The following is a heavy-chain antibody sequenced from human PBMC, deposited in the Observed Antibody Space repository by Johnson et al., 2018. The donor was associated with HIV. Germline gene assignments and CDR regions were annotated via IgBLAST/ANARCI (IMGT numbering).Heavy chain of an antibody. V-gene: IGHV3-66*01. J-gene: IGHJ3*02. CDR1: GLTITNDY. Sequence: VLLVESGGGLVQPGGSLRLSCEASGLTITNDYMSWVRQAPGKGLEWVSVFYGGGDIYYADPVKGRFFISRDISKNTLYLQMNSLRAEDTAVYYCARDLVVGDHSTPLTHAFDIWGQGTMVTVSS. D-gene: IGHD1-26*01. CDR3: ARDLVVGDHSTPLTHAFDI. CDR2: FYGGGDI.